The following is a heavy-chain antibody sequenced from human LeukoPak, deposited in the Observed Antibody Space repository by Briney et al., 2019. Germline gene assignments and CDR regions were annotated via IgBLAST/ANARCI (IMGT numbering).Heavy chain of an antibody. CDR1: SGSLSNYY. Sequence: PSETLSLTCTVSSGSLSNYYWTWLRQSPGKGLEWVASISSAGKTNSNPSLQSRVTISLDTSNHQSVFKMTSLISADTAVYYCARGHIAPQRQFIARRGLRTVSRFDPWGQGTLVLVSA. D-gene: IGHD6-25*01. J-gene: IGHJ5*02. V-gene: IGHV4-59*01. CDR2: ISSAGKT. CDR3: ARGHIAPQRQFIARRGLRTVSRFDP.